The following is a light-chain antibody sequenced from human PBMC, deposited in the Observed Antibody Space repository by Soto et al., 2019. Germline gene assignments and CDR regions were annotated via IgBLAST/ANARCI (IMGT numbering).Light chain of an antibody. J-gene: IGLJ3*02. CDR3: NSYTGSITGV. Sequence: QSALTQPASVSGSPGQSITISCTGTSSDVGGYNYVSWYQQHPGKAPKLMIYEVTNRPSGVSNRFSGSKSGNTASLTISGLRAEDEADYYCNSYTGSITGVFGGGTKLTVL. CDR2: EVT. V-gene: IGLV2-14*01. CDR1: SSDVGGYNY.